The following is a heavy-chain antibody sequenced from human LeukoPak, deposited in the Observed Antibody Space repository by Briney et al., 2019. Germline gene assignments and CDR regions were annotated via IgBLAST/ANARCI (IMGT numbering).Heavy chain of an antibody. CDR1: GFTVSSNY. J-gene: IGHJ6*03. V-gene: IGHV3-53*01. Sequence: PGGSLRLSCAASGFTVSSNYMSWVRQAPGKGLEWVSVIYSGGSTYYADSVKGRFTISRDNSKNTLYLQMNSLRAEDTAVYYCARLMGYYDFWSGFYYMDVWGKGTTVTVSS. CDR3: ARLMGYYDFWSGFYYMDV. D-gene: IGHD3-3*01. CDR2: IYSGGST.